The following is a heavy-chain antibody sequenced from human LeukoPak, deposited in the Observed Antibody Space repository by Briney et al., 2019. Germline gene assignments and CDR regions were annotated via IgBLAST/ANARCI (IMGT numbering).Heavy chain of an antibody. CDR2: INPDNGVT. J-gene: IGHJ3*02. CDR3: ARGNAPYGGDAFDI. CDR1: GYTFTGYY. Sequence: ASVQVSCKASGYTFTGYYLHWVRQAPGQGLEWMGWINPDNGVTNYAQKFQGRVTMTRDTSISTAYMELSRLRSDDTAVYYCARGNAPYGGDAFDIWGQGTMVTVSS. D-gene: IGHD4-23*01. V-gene: IGHV1-2*02.